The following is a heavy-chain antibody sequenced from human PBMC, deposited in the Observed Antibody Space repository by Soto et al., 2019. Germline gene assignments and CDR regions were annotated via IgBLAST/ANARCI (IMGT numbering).Heavy chain of an antibody. CDR3: ARDRRGYVWGSYRYWSGWFDP. CDR2: ISYDGSNK. D-gene: IGHD3-16*02. V-gene: IGHV3-30-3*01. J-gene: IGHJ5*02. CDR1: GFTFSSYA. Sequence: QVQLVESGGGVVQPGRSLRLSCAASGFTFSSYAMHWVRQAPGKGLEWVAVISYDGSNKYYADSVKGRFTISRDNSKNTLYLQMNSLRAEDTAVYYCARDRRGYVWGSYRYWSGWFDPWGQGTLVTVSS.